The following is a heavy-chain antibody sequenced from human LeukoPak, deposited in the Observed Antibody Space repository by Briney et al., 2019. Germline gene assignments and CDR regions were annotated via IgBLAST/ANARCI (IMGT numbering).Heavy chain of an antibody. D-gene: IGHD2-15*01. CDR1: GFTFSSYS. V-gene: IGHV3-66*02. CDR2: IYSGGDT. CDR3: ARDIAVSEQGY. Sequence: QPWGSLRLSCAASGFTFSSYSMNWVRQAPGKGLEWVSIIYSGGDTYYAGSVKGRFTVSRDNSKNTVYLQMSSLRPEDTAGYYCARDIAVSEQGYWGQGTQVTVSS. J-gene: IGHJ4*02.